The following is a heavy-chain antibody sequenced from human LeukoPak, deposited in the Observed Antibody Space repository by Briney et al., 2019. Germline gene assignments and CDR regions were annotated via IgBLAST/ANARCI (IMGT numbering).Heavy chain of an antibody. V-gene: IGHV3-30-3*01. CDR1: GFTFSSYA. D-gene: IGHD6-19*01. CDR2: ISYDGSNK. Sequence: PGRSLRLSCAASGFTFSSYAMHWVRQAPGKGLEWVAVISYDGSNKYYADSVKGRFTISRDNSKNTLYLQMNSLRAEDTAVYYCARAHYSSGWYTGLSYFDYWGQGTLVTASS. CDR3: ARAHYSSGWYTGLSYFDY. J-gene: IGHJ4*02.